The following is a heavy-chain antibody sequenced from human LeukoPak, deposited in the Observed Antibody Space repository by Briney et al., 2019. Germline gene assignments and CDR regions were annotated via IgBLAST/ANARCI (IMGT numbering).Heavy chain of an antibody. D-gene: IGHD2-2*01. V-gene: IGHV3-7*01. CDR2: IKPDGTEQ. J-gene: IGHJ4*02. CDR1: GFTFSRYW. Sequence: GGSLRLSCVASGFTFSRYWMTWVRQTPEKGLEWVANIKPDGTEQYYVEFVRGRFTISRDNAKNSLYLQMNSLRAEDTAVYYCARDQLPDPYWDQGTLVTVSS. CDR3: ARDQLPDPY.